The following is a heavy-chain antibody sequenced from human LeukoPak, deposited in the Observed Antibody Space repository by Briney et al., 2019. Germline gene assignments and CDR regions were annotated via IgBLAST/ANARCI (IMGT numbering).Heavy chain of an antibody. CDR1: GGSISSGGYY. CDR3: ARARGIVVVPAAMPGGIWFDP. J-gene: IGHJ5*02. D-gene: IGHD2-2*01. V-gene: IGHV4-31*03. Sequence: SQTLSLTCTVSGGSISSGGYYWSWIRQHPGKGLEWIGYIYYSGSTYYNPSLKSRVTISVDTSKNQFSLKLSSVTAADTAVYYCARARGIVVVPAAMPGGIWFDPWGQGNLVNVSS. CDR2: IYYSGST.